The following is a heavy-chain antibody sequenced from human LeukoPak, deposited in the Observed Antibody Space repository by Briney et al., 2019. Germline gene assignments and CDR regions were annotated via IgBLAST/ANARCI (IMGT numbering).Heavy chain of an antibody. CDR1: GGIFSNHA. Sequence: ASVKVSCKASGGIFSNHAVTWVRQAPGQGLEWVGWISAYNDNTNYAQKLQGRVTMTTDTSTSTAYMELRSLRSDDTAVYYCARNPPVYSSGWYDYWGQGTLVTVSS. CDR3: ARNPPVYSSGWYDY. V-gene: IGHV1-18*01. D-gene: IGHD6-19*01. CDR2: ISAYNDNT. J-gene: IGHJ4*02.